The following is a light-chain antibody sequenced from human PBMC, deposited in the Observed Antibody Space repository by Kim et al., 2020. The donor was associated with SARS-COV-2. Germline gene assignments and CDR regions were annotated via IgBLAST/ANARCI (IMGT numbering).Light chain of an antibody. V-gene: IGKV1-27*01. J-gene: IGKJ2*01. Sequence: ASVDDLVTITRPAGQGIAHFIASYQQNPGKVPKLLIDAASTRPSGVPARCSRRGSGTDFTLTISSLQPEDVATYYWQKYNSAPYTFGQGTKLEI. CDR2: AAS. CDR3: QKYNSAPYT. CDR1: QGIAHF.